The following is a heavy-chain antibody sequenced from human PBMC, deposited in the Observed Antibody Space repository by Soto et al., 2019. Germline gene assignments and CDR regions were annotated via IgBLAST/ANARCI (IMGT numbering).Heavy chain of an antibody. V-gene: IGHV1-18*01. CDR2: ISAYNGNT. J-gene: IGHJ4*02. Sequence: ASVKVSCKASGYTFTNYAFTWVRQAPGQGLEWMGWISAYNGNTNYAQMFQGRVTMTTDTSTSTAYVELRSLRSDDTAMYYCARAPVGATLNDYWGQGTLVTVSS. CDR1: GYTFTNYA. CDR3: ARAPVGATLNDY. D-gene: IGHD1-26*01.